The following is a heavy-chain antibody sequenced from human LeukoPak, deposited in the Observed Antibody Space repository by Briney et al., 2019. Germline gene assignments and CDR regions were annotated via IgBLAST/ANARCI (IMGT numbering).Heavy chain of an antibody. CDR1: GGSISSSNSY. J-gene: IGHJ4*02. Sequence: PSETLSLTCTVSGGSISSSNSYWGWIRQPPGKGLEWIGSIYYSGNTYCNASLKSQVSISIDTSKNQFSLKLTSVTAADTAVYYCARQTGSGLFILPGGQGTLVTVSS. V-gene: IGHV4-39*01. CDR3: ARQTGSGLFILP. CDR2: IYYSGNT. D-gene: IGHD3/OR15-3a*01.